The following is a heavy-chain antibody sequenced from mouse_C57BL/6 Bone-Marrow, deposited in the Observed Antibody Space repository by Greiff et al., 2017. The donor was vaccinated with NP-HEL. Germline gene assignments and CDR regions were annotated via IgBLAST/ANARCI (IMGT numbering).Heavy chain of an antibody. D-gene: IGHD1-1*01. V-gene: IGHV1-72*01. CDR3: AQSYHGIRGWYFDV. CDR2: IDPNSGGT. Sequence: QVQLQQPGADLVKPGASVKLSCKASGYNFTSYWMHWVKQRPGRGLERIGRIDPNSGGTKFNEKFKTKATLTVDKPSSTAYMQLSSLTSEDSAGYYCAQSYHGIRGWYFDVWGTGGTVT. J-gene: IGHJ1*03. CDR1: GYNFTSYW.